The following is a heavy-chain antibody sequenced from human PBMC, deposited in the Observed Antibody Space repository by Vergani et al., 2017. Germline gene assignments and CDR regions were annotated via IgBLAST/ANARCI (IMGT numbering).Heavy chain of an antibody. CDR2: ISSSSSYI. CDR3: ARGEWNYYYDSSGYYLPDY. Sequence: EVQLVESGGGLVKPGGSLRLSCAASGFTFSSYSMNWVRQAPGKGLEWVSSISSSSSYIYYADSVKGRFTISRDNAKNSLYLQMNSLRAEDTAVYYCARGEWNYYYDSSGYYLPDYWGQGTLVTVSS. J-gene: IGHJ4*02. V-gene: IGHV3-21*01. CDR1: GFTFSSYS. D-gene: IGHD3-22*01.